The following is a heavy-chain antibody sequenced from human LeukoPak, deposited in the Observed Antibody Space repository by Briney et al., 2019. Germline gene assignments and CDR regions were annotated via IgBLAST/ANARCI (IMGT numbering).Heavy chain of an antibody. CDR1: GFTFSSYA. V-gene: IGHV3-7*01. Sequence: GGSLRLSCSASGFTFSSYAMHWVRQAPGKGLEWVANIKQDGSAKYYVDSVKGRLTISRDNAKSLLYLQMNSLRAEDAAVYYCAGGQGFLIDYWGQGTLVTVSS. CDR2: IKQDGSAK. J-gene: IGHJ4*02. CDR3: AGGQGFLIDY. D-gene: IGHD3-3*01.